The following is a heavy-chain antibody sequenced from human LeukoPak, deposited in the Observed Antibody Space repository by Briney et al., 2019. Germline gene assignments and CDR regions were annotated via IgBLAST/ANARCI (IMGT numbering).Heavy chain of an antibody. CDR3: ARQKGGSYLYYFDY. D-gene: IGHD1-26*01. V-gene: IGHV4-34*01. CDR2: INHSGST. Sequence: SETLSLTCAVYGGSFSGYYWSWIRQPPGKGLEWIGEINHSGSTNYNPSLKSRVTISVDTSKNQFSLKLSSVTAADTAVYYCARQKGGSYLYYFDYWGQGTLVTVSS. CDR1: GGSFSGYY. J-gene: IGHJ4*02.